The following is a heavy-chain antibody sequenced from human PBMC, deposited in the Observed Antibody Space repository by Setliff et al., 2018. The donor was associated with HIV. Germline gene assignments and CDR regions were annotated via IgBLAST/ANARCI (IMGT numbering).Heavy chain of an antibody. D-gene: IGHD6-13*01. CDR1: GGSTSSSSYY. Sequence: PSETLSLTCIVSGGSTSSSSYYWGWIRQPPGKGLEWIGTVYYSGSTYYNPSLKSRVTISVDTSENQFSLKLSSVTAADTAVYYCARDGYSSSWYVISGSFDYWGQGIPVTVSS. J-gene: IGHJ4*02. V-gene: IGHV4-39*07. CDR2: VYYSGST. CDR3: ARDGYSSSWYVISGSFDY.